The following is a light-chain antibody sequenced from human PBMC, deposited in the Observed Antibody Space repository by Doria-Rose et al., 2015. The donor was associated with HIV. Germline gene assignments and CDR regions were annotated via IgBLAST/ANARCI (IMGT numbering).Light chain of an antibody. CDR1: QRVKSSY. V-gene: IGKV3-20*01. CDR2: DAS. CDR3: QQYGTSRGT. Sequence: TRSPGTLSLSPGERATLSCRASQRVKSSYLAWYQQKPGQAPRLLIYDASTSATGIPDRFSGSGSGTDFTLTISRLEPEDVAVYYCQQYGTSRGTFGQGTRLEI. J-gene: IGKJ5*01.